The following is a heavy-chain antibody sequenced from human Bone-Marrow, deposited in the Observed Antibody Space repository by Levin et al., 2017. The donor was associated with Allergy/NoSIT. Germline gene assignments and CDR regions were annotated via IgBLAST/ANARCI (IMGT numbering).Heavy chain of an antibody. Sequence: PAGGSLRLSCAASGFTFSTYAMHWVRQAPGKGLEWVSSITDRGRSTYYADSVKGRFTISRDNGRNTLYLQMSSLRAEDTAVYYCAKVHRNTMIVDDWAFDPWGQGTLVTVSS. CDR3: AKVHRNTMIVDDWAFDP. V-gene: IGHV3-23*01. D-gene: IGHD2-21*01. J-gene: IGHJ5*02. CDR1: GFTFSTYA. CDR2: ITDRGRST.